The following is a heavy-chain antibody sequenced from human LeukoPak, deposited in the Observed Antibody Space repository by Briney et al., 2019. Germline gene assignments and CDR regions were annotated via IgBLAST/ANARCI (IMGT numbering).Heavy chain of an antibody. Sequence: EASVKGSCKASGYTFTGYYMHWVRQAPGQGLEWMGRINPNSGGTNYAQKFQGRVTMTRDTSISTAYMELSRLRSDDTAVYSCARTYYDFWRAHLYYFDYWGQGTLVTVSS. CDR3: ARTYYDFWRAHLYYFDY. V-gene: IGHV1-2*06. D-gene: IGHD3-3*01. CDR1: GYTFTGYY. J-gene: IGHJ4*02. CDR2: INPNSGGT.